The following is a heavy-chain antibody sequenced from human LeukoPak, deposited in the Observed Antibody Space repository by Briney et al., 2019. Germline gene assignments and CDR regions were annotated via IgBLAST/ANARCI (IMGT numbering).Heavy chain of an antibody. V-gene: IGHV3-74*01. CDR3: AKGGVDY. CDR2: INGDGDTT. CDR1: GFTFSSYS. J-gene: IGHJ4*02. Sequence: GGSLRLSCAASGFTFSSYSMNWVRQAPGKGLVWVSRINGDGDTTTYADSVKGRFTISRDNAKNTLYLQMNSLRAEDTAVYYCAKGGVDYWGQGTLVTVSS.